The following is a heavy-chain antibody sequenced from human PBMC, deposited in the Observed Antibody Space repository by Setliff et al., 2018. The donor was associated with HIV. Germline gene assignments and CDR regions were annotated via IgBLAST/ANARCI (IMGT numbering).Heavy chain of an antibody. Sequence: ASETLSLTCTVSGDSIGYYYWSWIRQPAGRGLEWMGRIHTSGSTNYNPSLKSRVTISVDTSQNQFSLKLSSVTAADTAVYYCARDSSASRTPPLHWGQGTLVTVSS. CDR2: IHTSGST. V-gene: IGHV4-4*07. D-gene: IGHD2-15*01. CDR1: GDSIGYYY. CDR3: ARDSSASRTPPLH. J-gene: IGHJ4*02.